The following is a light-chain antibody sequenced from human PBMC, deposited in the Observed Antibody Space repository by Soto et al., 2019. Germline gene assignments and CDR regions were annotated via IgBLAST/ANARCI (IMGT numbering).Light chain of an antibody. Sequence: QSALTQSASVSGSPGQSITISCVGTSSDIGDYNYVSWYQQHPGKVPKVIIYDVSNRPSGVSYRFSGTKSGNTASLTVSGLQAEDEADYYCCSYTRSGTLIFGTGTKLTVL. CDR3: CSYTRSGTLI. CDR1: SSDIGDYNY. V-gene: IGLV2-14*01. CDR2: DVS. J-gene: IGLJ1*01.